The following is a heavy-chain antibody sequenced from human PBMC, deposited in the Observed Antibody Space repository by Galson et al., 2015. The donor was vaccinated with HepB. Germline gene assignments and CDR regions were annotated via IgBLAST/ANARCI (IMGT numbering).Heavy chain of an antibody. CDR1: GYTFTSYG. V-gene: IGHV1-18*01. CDR3: ARDGSCSSTSCYPPDYYYYGTDV. Sequence: QSGAEVKKPGESLKISCKASGYTFTSYGISWVRQAPGQGLEWMGWISAYNGNTNYAQKLQGRVTMTTDTSTSTAYMELRSLRSDDTAVYYCARDGSCSSTSCYPPDYYYYGTDVWGQGTTVTVSS. D-gene: IGHD2-2*01. CDR2: ISAYNGNT. J-gene: IGHJ6*02.